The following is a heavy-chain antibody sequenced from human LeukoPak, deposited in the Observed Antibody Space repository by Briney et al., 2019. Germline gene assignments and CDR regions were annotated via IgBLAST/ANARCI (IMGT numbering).Heavy chain of an antibody. V-gene: IGHV4-59*01. J-gene: IGHJ4*02. CDR1: GGSISSYY. CDR2: IFYSGST. D-gene: IGHD3-3*01. Sequence: SETLSLTCTVSGGSISSYYWSWVRQPPGKGLEWMGYIFYSGSTNYNPSLKSRVTISVDTSKNQFSLKLSSVTAADTAVYYCARGNPNVEGFDYWGQGTLVTVSS. CDR3: ARGNPNVEGFDY.